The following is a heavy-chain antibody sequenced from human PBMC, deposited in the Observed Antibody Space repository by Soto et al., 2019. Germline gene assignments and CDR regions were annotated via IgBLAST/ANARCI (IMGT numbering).Heavy chain of an antibody. J-gene: IGHJ4*02. V-gene: IGHV4-39*01. D-gene: IGHD3-9*01. CDR1: GGSISSSSYY. CDR3: ARLGKRYDILTGYYSSGDFDY. Sequence: QLQLQESGPGLVKPSETLSLTCTVSGGSISSSSYYWGWIRQPPGKGLEWIGSIYYSGSTYYNPSPKSRVTISVDTSKNQFSLKLSSVTAADTAVYYCARLGKRYDILTGYYSSGDFDYWGQGTLVTVSS. CDR2: IYYSGST.